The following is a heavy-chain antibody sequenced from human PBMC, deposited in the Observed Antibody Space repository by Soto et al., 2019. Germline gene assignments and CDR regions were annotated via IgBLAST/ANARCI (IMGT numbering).Heavy chain of an antibody. V-gene: IGHV4-39*01. J-gene: IGHJ4*02. CDR1: GGSISSSSYY. D-gene: IGHD2-15*01. CDR3: ASLMLKYFSGGSCYGAFDY. CDR2: IYYSGST. Sequence: QLPLQESGPGLVKPSETLSLTCTVSGGSISSSSYYWGWIRQPPGKGLEWIGGIYYSGSTYYNPSRKTRVTISVDTAKNLFSLKLSSASAADTAVYYCASLMLKYFSGGSCYGAFDYWGQGTLVTASS.